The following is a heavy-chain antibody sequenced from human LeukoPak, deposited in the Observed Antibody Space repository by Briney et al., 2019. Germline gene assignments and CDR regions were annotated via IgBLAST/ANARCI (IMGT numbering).Heavy chain of an antibody. D-gene: IGHD3-16*01. CDR3: ARHEGSTFGGVSDYYMDV. V-gene: IGHV4-59*08. CDR2: IYYSGSI. J-gene: IGHJ6*03. Sequence: SETLSLICTTSGVSISRFYWSWIRQPPGKGLEWIGYIYYSGSINYNPSLKSRVTISVDTSKNQFSLRLRSVTAADTAVYYCARHEGSTFGGVSDYYMDVWGKGTTVTVSS. CDR1: GVSISRFY.